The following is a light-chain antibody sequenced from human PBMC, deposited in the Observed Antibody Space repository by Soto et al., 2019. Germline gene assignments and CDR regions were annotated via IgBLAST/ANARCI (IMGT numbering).Light chain of an antibody. Sequence: QSALTQPASVSGSPGQSITISCTGTSSDVGAYNYVSWYRQHPGKGPELIIYKVTDRPSGVSSRFSGSKSGNTASLTISGLQAEDEADYYCSSYTTSSTWVFGGGTQLTVL. V-gene: IGLV2-14*01. CDR3: SSYTTSSTWV. CDR2: KVT. J-gene: IGLJ3*02. CDR1: SSDVGAYNY.